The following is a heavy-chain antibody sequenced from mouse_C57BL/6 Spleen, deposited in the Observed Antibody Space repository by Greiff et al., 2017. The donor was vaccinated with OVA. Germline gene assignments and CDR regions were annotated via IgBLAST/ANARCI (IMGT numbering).Heavy chain of an antibody. CDR3: ASLDGYYDYYAMDY. CDR1: GFSLTSYG. J-gene: IGHJ4*01. CDR2: IWSGGST. V-gene: IGHV2-4*01. D-gene: IGHD2-3*01. Sequence: QVQLKESGPGLVQPSQSLSITCTVSGFSLTSYGVHWVRQPPGKGLEWLGVIWSGGSTDYNAAFISRLSISKDNSKGQGFFKMNSLKADDTAIYYCASLDGYYDYYAMDYWGQGTSVTVSS.